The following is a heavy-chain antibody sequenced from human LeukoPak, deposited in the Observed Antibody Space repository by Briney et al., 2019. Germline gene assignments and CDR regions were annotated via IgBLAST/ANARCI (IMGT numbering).Heavy chain of an antibody. CDR1: GFTFTSYS. V-gene: IGHV3-21*01. CDR2: ISSSSSYI. D-gene: IGHD6-19*01. J-gene: IGHJ4*02. Sequence: GGSLRLSCAASGFTFTSYSMNWVRQAPGKGLEWVSSISSSSSYIYYADPVKGRFTISRDNAKNSLYLQINSLRAEDTAVYYCARGPYTSVSKYFDYWGQGTLVTASS. CDR3: ARGPYTSVSKYFDY.